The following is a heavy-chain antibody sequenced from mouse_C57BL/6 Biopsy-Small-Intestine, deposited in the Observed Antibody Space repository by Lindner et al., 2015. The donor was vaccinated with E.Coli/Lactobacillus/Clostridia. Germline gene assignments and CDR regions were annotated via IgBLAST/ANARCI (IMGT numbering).Heavy chain of an antibody. Sequence: SVKVSCKASGYIFTAYYMHWVRQAPGQGLESMGWINPNSGGTNYAQKFQGRVTMTRDTSISTAYMELSRLRSDDTAVYYCARGGWDYYYGMDVWGQGTTVTVSS. V-gene: IGHV1-18*01. D-gene: IGHD1-1*01. CDR3: ARGGWDYYYGMDV. J-gene: IGHJ1*01. CDR2: INPNSGGT. CDR1: GYIFTAYY.